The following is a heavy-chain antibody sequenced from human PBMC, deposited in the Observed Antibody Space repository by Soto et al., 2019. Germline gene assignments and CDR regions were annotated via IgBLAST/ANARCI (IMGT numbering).Heavy chain of an antibody. V-gene: IGHV4-34*01. Sequence: QVQLEQWGAGLLKPSETLSLTCNVTGGSFSDYYWTWIRRAPGKGLKWSGEITQSGSTKYTPSLKSRVTISVDTPKKQFSLNLTSVTAADTAVYYGAGLRAYYCYIDVWGKGTTVSDSS. CDR3: AGLRAYYCYIDV. J-gene: IGHJ6*03. D-gene: IGHD3-10*01. CDR2: ITQSGST. CDR1: GGSFSDYY.